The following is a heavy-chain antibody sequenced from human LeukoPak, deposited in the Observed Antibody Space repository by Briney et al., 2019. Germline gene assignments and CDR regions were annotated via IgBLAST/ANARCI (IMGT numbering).Heavy chain of an antibody. J-gene: IGHJ4*02. CDR1: GYTFTSYG. D-gene: IGHD1-26*01. CDR2: ISAYNGNT. CDR3: ARELWELEVSDY. Sequence: ASVKVSCKASGYTFTSYGISWVRQAPGQGLEWMGWISAYNGNTNYAQKLQGRVTMTTDTSTSTAYMELRSLRSDYTAVYYCARELWELEVSDYWGQGTLVTVSS. V-gene: IGHV1-18*01.